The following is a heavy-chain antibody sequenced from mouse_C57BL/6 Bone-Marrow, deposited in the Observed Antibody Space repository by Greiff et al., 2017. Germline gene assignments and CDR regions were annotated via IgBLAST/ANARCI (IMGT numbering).Heavy chain of an antibody. CDR3: ARPVCYGSSYDWYFDV. D-gene: IGHD1-1*01. Sequence: VQLQQSGPELVKPGASVKISCKASGYTFTDYYMNWVKQSHGKSLEWIGDINPNNGGTSYNQKFKGKATLTVDKSSSTAYMELRSLTSEDSAVYYCARPVCYGSSYDWYFDVWGTGTTVTVSS. J-gene: IGHJ1*03. V-gene: IGHV1-26*01. CDR2: INPNNGGT. CDR1: GYTFTDYY.